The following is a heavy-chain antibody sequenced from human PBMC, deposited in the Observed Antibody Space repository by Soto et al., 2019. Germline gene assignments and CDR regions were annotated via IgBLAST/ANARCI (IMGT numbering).Heavy chain of an antibody. CDR3: ARAGILTGDPIPRYYFDY. CDR2: IWYDGSNK. D-gene: IGHD7-27*01. Sequence: GGSLRLSCAASGFTFSSYGMHWVRQAPGKGLEWVAVIWYDGSNKYYADSVKGRFTISRDNSKNTLYLQMNSLRAEDTAVYYCARAGILTGDPIPRYYFDYWGQGTLVTVSS. V-gene: IGHV3-33*08. J-gene: IGHJ4*02. CDR1: GFTFSSYG.